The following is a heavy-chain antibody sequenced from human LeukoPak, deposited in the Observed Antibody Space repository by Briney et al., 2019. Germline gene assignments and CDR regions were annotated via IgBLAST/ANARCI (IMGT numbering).Heavy chain of an antibody. CDR1: GFTFSSYS. J-gene: IGHJ6*02. CDR2: ITSSSSYK. D-gene: IGHD2-21*02. Sequence: GGSLRLSCTASGFTFSSYSMNWVRQAPGKGLEWVSSITSSSSYKYYADSVKGRFTISRDNAKYSLYLQMNSLRAEDTAVYYCARDPCGGDCYSGNYYYGMDVWGQGTTVTVS. CDR3: ARDPCGGDCYSGNYYYGMDV. V-gene: IGHV3-21*01.